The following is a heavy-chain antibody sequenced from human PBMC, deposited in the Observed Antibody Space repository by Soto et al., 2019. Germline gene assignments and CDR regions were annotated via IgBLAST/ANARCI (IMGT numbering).Heavy chain of an antibody. D-gene: IGHD3-22*01. CDR2: ISYDGSNK. CDR1: GFTFSSYA. V-gene: IGHV3-30-3*01. J-gene: IGHJ4*02. Sequence: GGSLRLSCAASGFTFSSYAMHWVRQAPGKGLEWVAVISYDGSNKYYADSVKGRFTISRDNSKNTLYLQMNSLRAEDTAVYYCARESVLYYYDSSGNFDYWGQGTLVTVSS. CDR3: ARESVLYYYDSSGNFDY.